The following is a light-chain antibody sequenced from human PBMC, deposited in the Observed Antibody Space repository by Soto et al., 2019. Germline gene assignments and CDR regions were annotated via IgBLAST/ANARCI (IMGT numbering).Light chain of an antibody. CDR2: EVS. CDR1: SSDVGGYNY. CDR3: SSYAGSNVV. J-gene: IGLJ2*01. Sequence: QSALTQPPSASGSPGQSVTISCTGTSSDVGGYNYVSWYQQHPGKAPKLMIYEVSKRPSGVPDRFSGSKSGNTASLTVSVLQAEDEADYYCSSYAGSNVVFGGGTQLTVL. V-gene: IGLV2-8*01.